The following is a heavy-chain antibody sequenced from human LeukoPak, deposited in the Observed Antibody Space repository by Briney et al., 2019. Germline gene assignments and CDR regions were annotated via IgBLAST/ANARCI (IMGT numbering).Heavy chain of an antibody. CDR1: GFTFNTYA. CDR2: ISGSGDST. Sequence: PGGSLRLSCAASGFTFNTYAMSWVRQAPGKGLEWVSAISGSGDSTYYADSVKGRFTISRDNSKNTLYLQMNSLRAEDTAVYYCAKAVGYSSSYLGYWGPGTLVTVSS. D-gene: IGHD6-13*01. V-gene: IGHV3-23*01. CDR3: AKAVGYSSSYLGY. J-gene: IGHJ4*02.